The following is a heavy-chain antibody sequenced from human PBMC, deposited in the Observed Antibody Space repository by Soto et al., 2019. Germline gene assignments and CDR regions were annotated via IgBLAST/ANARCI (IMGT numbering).Heavy chain of an antibody. CDR1: GYRFPSYW. Sequence: PGESLKISCKGSGYRFPSYWIGWVRQMPVKGLEWMGIIYPVDSDTRYSPSFQGQVTISADKSISTAYLQWSSLKASDTAIYYCARPNGRYYGDAFDIWGQGTMVTVSS. CDR2: IYPVDSDT. D-gene: IGHD3-22*01. V-gene: IGHV5-51*01. J-gene: IGHJ3*02. CDR3: ARPNGRYYGDAFDI.